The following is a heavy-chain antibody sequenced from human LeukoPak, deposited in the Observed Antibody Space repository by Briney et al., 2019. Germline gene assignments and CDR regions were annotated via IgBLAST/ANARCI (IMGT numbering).Heavy chain of an antibody. CDR3: AREDGGYSYVYDY. V-gene: IGHV3-11*04. CDR1: GFTFSDYD. Sequence: GGSLRLSCAASGFTFSDYDMSWVRQAPGKGREWVSYISNSGSTIYYADSVKGRFTISRDNAKNSLYLQMNSLRAEETGVYYCAREDGGYSYVYDYWGQGSLVTVSS. CDR2: ISNSGSTI. J-gene: IGHJ4*02. D-gene: IGHD3-22*01.